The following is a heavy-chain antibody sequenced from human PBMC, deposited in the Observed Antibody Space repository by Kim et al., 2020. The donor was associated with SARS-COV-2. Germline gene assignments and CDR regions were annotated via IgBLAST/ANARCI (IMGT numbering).Heavy chain of an antibody. D-gene: IGHD5-18*01. V-gene: IGHV4-59*08. J-gene: IGHJ3*02. CDR3: ARLWDTAMDHNAFDI. Sequence: PPLKSRVTISVDTSKNQFSLKLSSVTAADTAVYYCARLWDTAMDHNAFDIWGQGTMVTVSS.